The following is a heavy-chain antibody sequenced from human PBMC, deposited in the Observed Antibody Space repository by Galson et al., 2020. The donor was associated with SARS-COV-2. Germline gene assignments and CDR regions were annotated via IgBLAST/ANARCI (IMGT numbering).Heavy chain of an antibody. D-gene: IGHD5-18*01. CDR2: MNPKSGNT. Sequence: VSCKASGYTFTNYDINWVRQATGQGLEWMGWMNPKSGNTGYVQKFQGRVTMTRDTSINTAYMELSSLRFEDTAVYYCARVWERGFSYGNWFDPWGQGTLVTVSS. CDR1: GYTFTNYD. CDR3: ARVWERGFSYGNWFDP. J-gene: IGHJ5*02. V-gene: IGHV1-8*01.